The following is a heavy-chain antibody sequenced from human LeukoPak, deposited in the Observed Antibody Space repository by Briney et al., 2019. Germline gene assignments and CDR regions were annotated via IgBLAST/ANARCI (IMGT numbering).Heavy chain of an antibody. CDR2: ISHDGNNK. CDR3: AKTALAVAGIVPVESELDY. D-gene: IGHD6-19*01. Sequence: GGSLRLSCAASGFTFSSYGMHWVRQAPGKGLEGVAIISHDGNNKYCADSVKGRFTISRDNSKNTLYLQMNSLRAEDTAVYYCAKTALAVAGIVPVESELDYWGQGTLVTVSS. J-gene: IGHJ4*02. CDR1: GFTFSSYG. V-gene: IGHV3-30*18.